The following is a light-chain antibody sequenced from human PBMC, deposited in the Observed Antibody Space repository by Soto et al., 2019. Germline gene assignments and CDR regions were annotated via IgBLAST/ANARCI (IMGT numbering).Light chain of an antibody. CDR2: DAS. CDR3: QQRSHWPLLT. V-gene: IGKV3-11*01. J-gene: IGKJ4*01. CDR1: QSVSTY. Sequence: EIVLTQSPATLSMSPGERATLSCRASQSVSTYLAWYQQKPGQAPRLLIFDASNRASGIPSRFSGSGSRTNFTLTISRLEPEDFAVYFCQQRSHWPLLTFGGGTKVEIK.